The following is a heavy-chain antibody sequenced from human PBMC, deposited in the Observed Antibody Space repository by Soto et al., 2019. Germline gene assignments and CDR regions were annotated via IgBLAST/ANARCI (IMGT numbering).Heavy chain of an antibody. CDR3: ARDGSGYYDSSGYLPDY. J-gene: IGHJ4*02. D-gene: IGHD3-22*01. CDR1: VGTFVIYA. V-gene: IGHV1-2*02. CDR2: INPNSGGT. Sequence: ASVTVSCKASVGTFVIYAFSWVRQAPGQGLEWMGWINPNSGGTNYAQKFQGRVTMTRDTSISTAYMELSRLRSDDTAVYYCARDGSGYYDSSGYLPDYWGQGTLVTVSS.